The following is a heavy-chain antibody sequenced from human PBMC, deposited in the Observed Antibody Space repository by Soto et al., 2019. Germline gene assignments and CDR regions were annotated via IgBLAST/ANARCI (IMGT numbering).Heavy chain of an antibody. V-gene: IGHV1-2*02. D-gene: IGHD6-19*01. J-gene: IGHJ5*02. Sequence: AASVKVSCKASGYTFTGYYMHWVRQAPGQGLEWMGWINPNSGGTNYAQKFQGRVTMTRDASISTAYMELSRLRSDDTAVYYCARSPAVAGTRWVDPWGQGTLVTVSS. CDR2: INPNSGGT. CDR1: GYTFTGYY. CDR3: ARSPAVAGTRWVDP.